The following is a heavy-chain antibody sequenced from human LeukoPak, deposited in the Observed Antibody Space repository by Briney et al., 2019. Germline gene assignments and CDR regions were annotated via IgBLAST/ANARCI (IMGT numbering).Heavy chain of an antibody. CDR1: GGTFNSNA. Sequence: SVKVSCKASGGTFNSNAFHWVRQAPGQGLEWMGGITPIFGSTKYAQKFQGRVTVTTDESTSTAYTELSDLRSDDTAVYYCARGRSGVPAVTYNWFDPWGQGTLVTVSS. CDR3: ARGRSGVPAVTYNWFDP. CDR2: ITPIFGST. D-gene: IGHD6-13*01. V-gene: IGHV1-69*05. J-gene: IGHJ5*02.